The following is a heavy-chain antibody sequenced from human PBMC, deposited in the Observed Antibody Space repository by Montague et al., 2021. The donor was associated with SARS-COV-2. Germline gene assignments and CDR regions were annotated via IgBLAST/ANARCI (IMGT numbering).Heavy chain of an antibody. Sequence: SLRLSCAASGFTFSSYAMHWVRQAPGKELEWVAVISYDGSNKYYADSVKGRFTISRDNSKNTLYLQMNSLRAEDTAVYYCATTQRPFTNYYYYGMDVWGQGTTVTVSS. J-gene: IGHJ6*02. D-gene: IGHD6-25*01. CDR2: ISYDGSNK. CDR1: GFTFSSYA. CDR3: ATTQRPFTNYYYYGMDV. V-gene: IGHV3-30*04.